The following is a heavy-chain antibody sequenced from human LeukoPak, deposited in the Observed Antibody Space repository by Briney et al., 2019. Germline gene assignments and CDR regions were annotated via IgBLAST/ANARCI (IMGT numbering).Heavy chain of an antibody. CDR1: GGSISSYY. J-gene: IGHJ4*02. Sequence: SETLSLTCTVSGGSISSYYWSWIRQPPGKGLEWIGYIYYSGSTNYNPSLKSRVTISVDTSKNQFSLKLSSVTAADTAVYYCARGGSTAEYQLLSKFDYWGQGTLVTVSS. CDR3: ARGGSTAEYQLLSKFDY. V-gene: IGHV4-59*01. CDR2: IYYSGST. D-gene: IGHD2-2*01.